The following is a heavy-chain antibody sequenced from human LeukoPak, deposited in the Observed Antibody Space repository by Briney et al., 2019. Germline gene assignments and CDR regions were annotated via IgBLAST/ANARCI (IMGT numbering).Heavy chain of an antibody. Sequence: SETLSLTCTVSGGSISSYYWSWIRQPAGKGLEWIGHIYTSGSTNYNPSLKSRVTMSVDTSKNQFSLKLSSVTAADTAVYYCATSPTGYSSGWLDYWGQGTLVTVSS. D-gene: IGHD6-19*01. CDR3: ATSPTGYSSGWLDY. CDR1: GGSISSYY. CDR2: IYTSGST. J-gene: IGHJ4*02. V-gene: IGHV4-4*07.